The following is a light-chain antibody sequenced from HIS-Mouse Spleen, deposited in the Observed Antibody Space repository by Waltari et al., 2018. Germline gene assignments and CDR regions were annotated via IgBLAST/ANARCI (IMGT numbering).Light chain of an antibody. J-gene: IGLJ1*01. CDR3: SSYAGSNNLGV. CDR2: EVS. Sequence: QSALTQPPSASGSPRQSVTISCPGTRSDVGGYHYVSWYQQHPGKAPKLMIYEVSKRPSGVPDRFSGSKSGNTASLTVSGLQAEDEADYYCSSYAGSNNLGVFGTGTKVTVL. V-gene: IGLV2-8*01. CDR1: RSDVGGYHY.